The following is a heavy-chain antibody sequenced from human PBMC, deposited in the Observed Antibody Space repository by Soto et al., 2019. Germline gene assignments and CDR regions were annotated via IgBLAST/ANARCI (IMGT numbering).Heavy chain of an antibody. D-gene: IGHD3-16*01. J-gene: IGHJ4*02. CDR3: ARDRF. CDR2: ISSRSSYI. V-gene: IGHV3-21*01. Sequence: EVQLVESGGGLVKPGGSLRLSCAASGFTFSSYSMNWVRQAPGKGLEWVSSISSRSSYIYYADSVKGRFTISRDNAENSLYLQMNGLRGEDTAVYYCARDRFWGQGTLVTVSS. CDR1: GFTFSSYS.